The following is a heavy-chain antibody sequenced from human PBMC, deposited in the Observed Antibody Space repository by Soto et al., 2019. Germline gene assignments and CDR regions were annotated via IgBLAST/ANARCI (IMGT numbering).Heavy chain of an antibody. D-gene: IGHD1-7*01. J-gene: IGHJ4*02. V-gene: IGHV4-31*03. CDR2: IYDNGGA. Sequence: QVQLQESGPGLVKPSQTLSLTCTVSGDSISSGDYYWSWIRQHPGKGLEWIGYIYDNGGAYYSPSLRGRVVISLDRSENQFSLRLSSVTAADTAVYYCARVKGGTTRRAFDSWGQGTLVTVSS. CDR3: ARVKGGTTRRAFDS. CDR1: GDSISSGDYY.